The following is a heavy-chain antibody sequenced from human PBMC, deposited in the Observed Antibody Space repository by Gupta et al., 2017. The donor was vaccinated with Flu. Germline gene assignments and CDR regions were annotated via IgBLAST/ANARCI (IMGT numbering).Heavy chain of an antibody. Sequence: WTWVGQPPGKGLEWIGEIYHSGSTNYNPSLKSRVTISLDKSKNQFSLNLTSVTAADTAVFYCARGTDDTFDIWGQGTMVTVSS. V-gene: IGHV4-4*02. CDR2: IYHSGST. CDR3: ARGTDDTFDI. J-gene: IGHJ3*02.